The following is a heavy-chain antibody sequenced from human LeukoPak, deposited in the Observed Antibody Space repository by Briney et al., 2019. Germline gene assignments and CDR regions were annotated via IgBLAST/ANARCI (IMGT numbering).Heavy chain of an antibody. CDR2: IYYSGST. CDR1: GGSISSYY. Sequence: SETLSLTCTVSGGSISSYYWSWIRQPPGKGLEWIGYIYYSGSTNYNPSLKSRVTISVDTSKNQFSLKLSSVTAADTAVYYCARAQNYYYGMDVWGQGTTVTVSS. V-gene: IGHV4-59*01. CDR3: ARAQNYYYGMDV. J-gene: IGHJ6*02.